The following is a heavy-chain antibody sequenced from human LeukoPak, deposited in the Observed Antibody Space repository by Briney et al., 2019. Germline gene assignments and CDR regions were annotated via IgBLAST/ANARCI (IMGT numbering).Heavy chain of an antibody. D-gene: IGHD6-19*01. CDR1: GGTFSSYA. J-gene: IGHJ4*02. V-gene: IGHV1-69*04. CDR3: ARVPIAVADFFDY. Sequence: SVKVSCKASGGTFSSYAISWVRQAPGQGLERMGRIIPILGIANYAQKFQGRVTITADKSTSTAYMELSSLRSEDTAVYYCARVPIAVADFFDYWGQGTLVTVSS. CDR2: IIPILGIA.